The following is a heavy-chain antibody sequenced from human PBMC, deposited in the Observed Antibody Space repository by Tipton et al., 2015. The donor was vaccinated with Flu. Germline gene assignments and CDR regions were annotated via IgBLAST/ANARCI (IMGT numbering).Heavy chain of an antibody. CDR2: INQDGSEK. V-gene: IGHV3-7*01. J-gene: IGHJ6*02. CDR3: GKSMDV. Sequence: SLRLSCPGSGFNFDSDWMSWVRQAPGRGLEWVANINQDGSEKNYVDSVKGRFIISRDNAKKSVNLQMNRLRVEDSGVYYCGKSMDVWGQGTTVAVSS. CDR1: GFNFDSDW.